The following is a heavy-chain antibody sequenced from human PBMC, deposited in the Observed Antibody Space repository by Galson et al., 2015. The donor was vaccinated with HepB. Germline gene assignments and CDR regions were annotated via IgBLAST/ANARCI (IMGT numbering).Heavy chain of an antibody. CDR3: ARDPRPYNSPNY. CDR2: IIPIFGTA. V-gene: IGHV1-69*13. Sequence: SVKVSCKASGGTFSSYAISWVRQAPGQGLEWMGGIIPIFGTANYAQKFQGGVTITADESTSTAYMELSSLRSEDTAVYYCARDPRPYNSPNYWGQGTLVTVSS. D-gene: IGHD2/OR15-2a*01. CDR1: GGTFSSYA. J-gene: IGHJ4*02.